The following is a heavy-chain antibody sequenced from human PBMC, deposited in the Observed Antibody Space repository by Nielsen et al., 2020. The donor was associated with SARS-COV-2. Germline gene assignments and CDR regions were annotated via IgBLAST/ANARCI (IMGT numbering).Heavy chain of an antibody. Sequence: ASVKVSCKVSGYTLTELSMHWVRQAPGKGLEWMGGFDPEDGETIYAQKFQGRVTMTEDTSTDTAYMELSSLRSEDTAVYYCATGPPIAAYNWFDPWGQGTLVTVSS. CDR2: FDPEDGET. J-gene: IGHJ5*02. CDR3: ATGPPIAAYNWFDP. D-gene: IGHD2-15*01. CDR1: GYTLTELS. V-gene: IGHV1-24*01.